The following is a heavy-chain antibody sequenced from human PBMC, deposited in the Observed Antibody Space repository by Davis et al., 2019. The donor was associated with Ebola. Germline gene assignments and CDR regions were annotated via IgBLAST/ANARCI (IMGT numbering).Heavy chain of an antibody. Sequence: SETLSLTCTVSGGSISSYYWSWIRQPPGKGLEWIGYIYYSGSTNYNPSLKSRVTISVDKSKNQFSLKLSSVTAADTAVYYCARYCSSTSCYTHDAFDIWGQGTMVTVSS. D-gene: IGHD2-2*02. V-gene: IGHV4-59*12. J-gene: IGHJ3*02. CDR3: ARYCSSTSCYTHDAFDI. CDR1: GGSISSYY. CDR2: IYYSGST.